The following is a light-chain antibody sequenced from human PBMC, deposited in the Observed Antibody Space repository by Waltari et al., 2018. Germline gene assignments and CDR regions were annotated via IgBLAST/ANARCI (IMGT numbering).Light chain of an antibody. V-gene: IGKV1-39*01. CDR1: QSITTY. CDR2: AAS. Sequence: DIQMTQSPSSLSASVGDRVTITCRASQSITTYLNWYQQKPGKAPKLLIYAASSLQSGVPSRFSGSGSGTDFTLTISSLQPEDFATYYCQQSHSPPFTFGPGTKV. J-gene: IGKJ3*01. CDR3: QQSHSPPFT.